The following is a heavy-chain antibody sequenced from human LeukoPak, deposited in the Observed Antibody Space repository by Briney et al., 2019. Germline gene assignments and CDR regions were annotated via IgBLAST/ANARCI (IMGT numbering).Heavy chain of an antibody. J-gene: IGHJ6*03. CDR2: IYYSGST. Sequence: SETLSLTCTVSGGSISSSSYYWGWIRQPPGKGLEWIGSIYYSGSTYYNPSLKSRVTISVDTSKNQFSLKLSSVTAADTAVYYCAGALGGYSYGYWFYYYYYMDVWGKGTTVTVSS. CDR3: AGALGGYSYGYWFYYYYYMDV. D-gene: IGHD5-18*01. V-gene: IGHV4-39*07. CDR1: GGSISSSSYY.